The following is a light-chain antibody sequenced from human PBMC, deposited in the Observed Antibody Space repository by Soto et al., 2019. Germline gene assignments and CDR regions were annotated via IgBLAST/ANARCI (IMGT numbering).Light chain of an antibody. V-gene: IGKV1-9*01. CDR1: QGISSY. CDR3: QQLNNYPIT. J-gene: IGKJ5*01. CDR2: DAS. Sequence: DIQFTQSPSFLSASVEDRVTITCRASQGISSYLAWYQQKPGKAPKLLIYDASTLQSGVPSRFSGSGSGTEFTLTISSLQPEDFATYYCQQLNNYPITFGQGTRLEIK.